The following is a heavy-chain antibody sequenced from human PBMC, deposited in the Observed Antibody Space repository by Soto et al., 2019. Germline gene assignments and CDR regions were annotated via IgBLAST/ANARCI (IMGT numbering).Heavy chain of an antibody. D-gene: IGHD1-26*01. CDR1: GFTFSSYA. V-gene: IGHV3-23*01. J-gene: IGHJ4*02. CDR2: ISGSGGST. Sequence: GGSLRLSCAASGFTFSSYAMSWVRQAPGKGLEWVSAISGSGGSTYYADSVKGRFTISRDNSKNTLYLQMNSLRAEDTAVYYCARGYSGTYRVDYWGQGTLVTVSS. CDR3: ARGYSGTYRVDY.